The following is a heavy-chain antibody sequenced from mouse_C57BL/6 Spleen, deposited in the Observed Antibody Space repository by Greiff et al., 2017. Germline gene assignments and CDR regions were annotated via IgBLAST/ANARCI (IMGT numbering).Heavy chain of an antibody. CDR1: GYTFTSYG. CDR3: ARGSLYYDYLYAMDY. CDR2: IYPRSGNT. J-gene: IGHJ4*01. V-gene: IGHV1-81*01. Sequence: VKLVESGAELARPGASVKLSCKASGYTFTSYGISWVKQRTGQGLEWIGEIYPRSGNTYYNEKFKGKATLTADKSSSTAYMELRSLTSEDSAVYFCARGSLYYDYLYAMDYWGQGTSVTVSS. D-gene: IGHD2-4*01.